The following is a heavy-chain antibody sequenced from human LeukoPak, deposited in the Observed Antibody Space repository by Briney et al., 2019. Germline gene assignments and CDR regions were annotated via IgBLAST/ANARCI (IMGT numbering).Heavy chain of an antibody. CDR1: GGTFSSYA. CDR2: IIPIFGTA. CDR3: ARVAGPYYYYYYMDA. J-gene: IGHJ6*03. Sequence: SVKASCKASGGTFSSYAISWVRQAPGQGLEWMGGIIPIFGTANYAQKFQGRVTITADESTSTAYMELSSLRSEDTAVYYCARVAGPYYYYYYMDAWGKGTTVTVSS. D-gene: IGHD2-21*01. V-gene: IGHV1-69*13.